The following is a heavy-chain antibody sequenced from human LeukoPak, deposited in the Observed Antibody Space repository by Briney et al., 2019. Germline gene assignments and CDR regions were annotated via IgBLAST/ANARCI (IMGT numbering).Heavy chain of an antibody. D-gene: IGHD2-2*01. Sequence: GGSLRLSCAGSGFTFSDYYMSWIRQAPGKGLEWVSYISSSDSTIYYTHSVKGRFTISRDNAKNSLYLQMNSLRADDTAVYYCARADCSSTSCYGLDYWGQGTLVTVSS. CDR2: ISSSDSTI. CDR1: GFTFSDYY. V-gene: IGHV3-11*04. CDR3: ARADCSSTSCYGLDY. J-gene: IGHJ4*02.